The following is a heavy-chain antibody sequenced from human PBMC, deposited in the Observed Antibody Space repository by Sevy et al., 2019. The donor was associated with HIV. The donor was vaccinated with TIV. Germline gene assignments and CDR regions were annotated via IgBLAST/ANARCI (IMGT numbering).Heavy chain of an antibody. D-gene: IGHD3-16*01. J-gene: IGHJ6*02. V-gene: IGHV3-11*01. CDR1: GFTFSDYY. CDR3: ARDHVKDGDLGDYYYFAMDV. Sequence: GESLKISCAASGFTFSDYYMSWIRQAPGKGLEWISYISGSDGTIYYADSVKGRFTISRDNTKNSLYLQMNSLSAEDSAVYYCARDHVKDGDLGDYYYFAMDVWGQGTTVTVSS. CDR2: ISGSDGTI.